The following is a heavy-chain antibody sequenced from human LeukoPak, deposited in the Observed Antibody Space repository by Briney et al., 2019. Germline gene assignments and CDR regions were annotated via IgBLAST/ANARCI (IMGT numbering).Heavy chain of an antibody. J-gene: IGHJ6*02. CDR2: ISGSGGST. V-gene: IGHV3-23*01. Sequence: AGGSLRLSCAASGFTFSSYAMSWVRQAPGKGLEWVSAISGSGGSTYYADSVKGRFTIPRDNSKNTLYLQMNSLRAEDTAVYYCAVYSSTWVYYYYGMDVWGQGTTVTVSS. D-gene: IGHD6-13*01. CDR1: GFTFSSYA. CDR3: AVYSSTWVYYYYGMDV.